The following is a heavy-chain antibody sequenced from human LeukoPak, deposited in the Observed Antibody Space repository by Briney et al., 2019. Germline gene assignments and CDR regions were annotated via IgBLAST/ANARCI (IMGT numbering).Heavy chain of an antibody. D-gene: IGHD5-24*01. CDR2: INHSGST. CDR3: ARALRMSLGYNYGTSYFDY. Sequence: PSETLSLTCAVYGGSFSGYYWSWIRQPPGKGLEWIGEINHSGSTNYNPSLKSRVTISVDTSKNQFSLEVRSVTAADTAVYYCARALRMSLGYNYGTSYFDYWGQGARVTVSS. V-gene: IGHV4-34*01. J-gene: IGHJ4*02. CDR1: GGSFSGYY.